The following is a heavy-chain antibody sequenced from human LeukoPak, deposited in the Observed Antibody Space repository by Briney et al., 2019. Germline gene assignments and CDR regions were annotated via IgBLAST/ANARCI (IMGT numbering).Heavy chain of an antibody. J-gene: IGHJ4*02. CDR2: MDPNSGNT. Sequence: GASVKVSCKASGYTFTSYDINWVRQATGQGLEWMGWMDPNSGNTGYAQKFQGRVTMTRKTSISTAYMELSSLRSEDTAVYYCASLVPYYGSGSYYKTFDYWGQGTLVTVSS. CDR3: ASLVPYYGSGSYYKTFDY. CDR1: GYTFTSYD. V-gene: IGHV1-8*01. D-gene: IGHD3-10*01.